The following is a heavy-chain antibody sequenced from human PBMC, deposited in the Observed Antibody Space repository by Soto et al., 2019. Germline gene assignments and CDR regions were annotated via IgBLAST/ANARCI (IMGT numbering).Heavy chain of an antibody. CDR2: ITSRAAGGTL. J-gene: IGHJ6*02. Sequence: EVQLVESGGGLAQPGGSLRLSCAASGFSFSDAWMGWVRQTPGKGLEWVGQITSRAAGGTLDYSAPVKGRFTIARDDAMTTVYLQTKSLKTEDTAMYYFITRYDFWTGHHAAMNSGMDVWDQGTYVLVSS. D-gene: IGHD3-3*01. CDR3: ITRYDFWTGHHAAMNSGMDV. CDR1: GFSFSDAW. V-gene: IGHV3-15*01.